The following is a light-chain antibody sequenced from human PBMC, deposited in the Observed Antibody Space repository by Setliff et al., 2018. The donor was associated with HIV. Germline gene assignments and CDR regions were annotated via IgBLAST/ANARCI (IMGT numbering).Light chain of an antibody. V-gene: IGLV3-21*04. Sequence: SYELTQPPSVSVAPGKTARITCGGNNIGSKSVHWYQQKPGQAPVLAIYYDSDRPSGIPERFSGSNSGNTATLTISRVEAGDEADYYCQVWDSSSDRYYVFGTGTKVTVL. CDR1: NIGSKS. CDR2: YDS. CDR3: QVWDSSSDRYYV. J-gene: IGLJ1*01.